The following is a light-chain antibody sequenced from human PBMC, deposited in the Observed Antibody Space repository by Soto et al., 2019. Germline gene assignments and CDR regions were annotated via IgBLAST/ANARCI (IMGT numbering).Light chain of an antibody. J-gene: IGKJ1*01. CDR2: GAS. CDR1: QSVSNN. Sequence: EIGMSQSAATLSVSQGESATLSCRASQSVSNNLTWYQQKPGQPPSLLIYGASTRATGVPGRFSGSGSGTEFTLTISSLHSEDFAVYYCQQYNDWWTFGQGTKGDI. V-gene: IGKV3-15*01. CDR3: QQYNDWWT.